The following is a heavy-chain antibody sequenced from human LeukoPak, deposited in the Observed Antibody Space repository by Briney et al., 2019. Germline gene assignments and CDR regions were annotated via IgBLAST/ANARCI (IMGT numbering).Heavy chain of an antibody. CDR1: GGSFSGYS. CDR2: INHSGST. J-gene: IGHJ3*02. Sequence: SAETLSLTCAVYGGSFSGYSWSWIRQPPGKGLEWIGEINHSGSTNYNPSLKSRVTISVDTSKNQFSLKLSSVTAADTAVYYCARLQLYAFDIWGQGTMVTVSS. CDR3: ARLQLYAFDI. V-gene: IGHV4-34*01. D-gene: IGHD5-18*01.